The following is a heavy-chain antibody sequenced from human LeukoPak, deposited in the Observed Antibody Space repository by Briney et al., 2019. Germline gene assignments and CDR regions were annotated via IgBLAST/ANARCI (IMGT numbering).Heavy chain of an antibody. CDR3: AKDSERFTMIVVAFDY. D-gene: IGHD3-22*01. V-gene: IGHV3-23*01. CDR1: GFTFSSYA. CDR2: ISGSGGST. Sequence: GGSLRLSCAASGFTFSSYAMSWVRQAPGKGLEWVSAISGSGGSTYYADSVKGRFTTSRDNSKNTLYLQMNSLRAEDTAVYYCAKDSERFTMIVVAFDYWGQGTLVTVSS. J-gene: IGHJ4*02.